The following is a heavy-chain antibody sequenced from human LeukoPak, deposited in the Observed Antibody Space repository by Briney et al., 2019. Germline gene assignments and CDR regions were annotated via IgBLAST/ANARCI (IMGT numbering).Heavy chain of an antibody. CDR1: GYSFTSYW. CDR2: IYPGDSDT. J-gene: IGHJ4*02. Sequence: GESLKISCKGSGYSFTSYWIGWMRQMPGKGLEWMGIIYPGDSDTRYSPPFQGQVTISADKSISTAYLQWSSLKASDTAMYYCARRGRYCSSTSCYYFDYWGQGTLVTVSS. CDR3: ARRGRYCSSTSCYYFDY. V-gene: IGHV5-51*01. D-gene: IGHD2-2*01.